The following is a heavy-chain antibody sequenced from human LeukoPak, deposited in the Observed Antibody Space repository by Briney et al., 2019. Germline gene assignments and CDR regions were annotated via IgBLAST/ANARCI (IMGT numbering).Heavy chain of an antibody. CDR3: AGPTSLRGGYCSTNP. CDR1: VVTFSDYY. CDR2: ISSSSDYT. Sequence: PGGALRLSCAASVVTFSDYYMSWIRPAPGKGLEWISYISSSSDYTHYADSVKGRLTISTDNANNSLYMQMNSLRAEDTAVYYCAGPTSLRGGYCSTNPWGQGTLVTVPS. V-gene: IGHV3-11*03. J-gene: IGHJ5*02. D-gene: IGHD2-2*01.